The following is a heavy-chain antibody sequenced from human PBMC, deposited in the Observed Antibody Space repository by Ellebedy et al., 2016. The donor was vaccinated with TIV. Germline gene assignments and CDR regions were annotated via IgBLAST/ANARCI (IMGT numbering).Heavy chain of an antibody. D-gene: IGHD3-22*01. CDR1: GGTFSSYA. CDR3: ARDRMEYYDSSAMGGAFDI. CDR2: IIPILGIA. Sequence: ASVKVSCKASGGTFSSYAISWVRQAPGQGLEWMGRIIPILGIANYAQKFQGRVTITADKSTSTAYMELSSLRSEDTAVYYCARDRMEYYDSSAMGGAFDIWGQGTMVTVSS. V-gene: IGHV1-69*04. J-gene: IGHJ3*02.